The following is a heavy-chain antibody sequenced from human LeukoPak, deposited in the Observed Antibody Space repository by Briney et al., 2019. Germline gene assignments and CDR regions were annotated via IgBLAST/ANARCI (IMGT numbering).Heavy chain of an antibody. CDR2: IYWDEDK. J-gene: IGHJ4*02. CDR1: GFSLSTRGAG. V-gene: IGHV2-5*02. CDR3: AHTSGWYPVLDY. D-gene: IGHD6-19*01. Sequence: SGPTLVKPTQTPTLTFTFSGFSLSTRGAGEGWNRQPPVKALESLALIYWDEDKRYSPSLKSRLTITKDTSKNQVVLTMTNMDPVDTATYYCAHTSGWYPVLDYWGQGTLVTVSS.